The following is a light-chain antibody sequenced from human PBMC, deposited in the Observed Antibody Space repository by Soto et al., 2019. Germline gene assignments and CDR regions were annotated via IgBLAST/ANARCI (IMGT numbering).Light chain of an antibody. Sequence: DIQMTQSPSSLSASVGDRVTITCRASQTIRTYLNWYQQKPGKAPKPLIYTASTLHSGVPSRFSGSASGTDFTLTISSLQPEDFATYYCQQGYSTPITFGQGTRLEIK. V-gene: IGKV1-39*01. CDR2: TAS. CDR3: QQGYSTPIT. CDR1: QTIRTY. J-gene: IGKJ5*01.